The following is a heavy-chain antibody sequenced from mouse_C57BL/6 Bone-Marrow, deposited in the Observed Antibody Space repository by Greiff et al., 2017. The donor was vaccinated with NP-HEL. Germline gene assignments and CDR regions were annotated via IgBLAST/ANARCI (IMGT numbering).Heavy chain of an antibody. Sequence: QVQLQQPGAELVMPGASVKLSCKDSGYTFTSYWMHWVKQRPGQGLEWIGEIDPSDSYTNYNQKFKGKSTLTVDKSSSTAYMQLSSLTSEDSAVYYCAREARNYPLGYWGQGTTLTVSS. CDR2: IDPSDSYT. CDR3: AREARNYPLGY. CDR1: GYTFTSYW. J-gene: IGHJ2*01. D-gene: IGHD2-1*01. V-gene: IGHV1-69*01.